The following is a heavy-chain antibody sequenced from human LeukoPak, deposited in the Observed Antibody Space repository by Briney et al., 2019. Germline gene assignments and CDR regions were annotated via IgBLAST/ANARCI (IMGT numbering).Heavy chain of an antibody. V-gene: IGHV4-59*01. D-gene: IGHD5-12*01. CDR2: IYYSGST. CDR1: SGSISSYY. CDR3: ASTGYSGYESNY. J-gene: IGHJ4*02. Sequence: SETLPLTCTVSSGSISSYYWSWIRQPPGKGLEWIGYIYYSGSTNYNPSLKSRVTISVDTSKNQFSLKLSSVTAADTAVYYCASTGYSGYESNYWGQGTLATVSS.